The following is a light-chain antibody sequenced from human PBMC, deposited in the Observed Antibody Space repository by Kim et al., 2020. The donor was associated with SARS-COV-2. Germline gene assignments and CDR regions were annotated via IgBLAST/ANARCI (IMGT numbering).Light chain of an antibody. Sequence: PGARATNPSRAIQSGNSYVPWYQQKPGQAPRLLIYDASNRATGIPARFSCSGSGTDFTLTISSLEPEEFAVDYCQQRSNWPTFGQGNKVDIK. V-gene: IGKV3-11*01. J-gene: IGKJ1*01. CDR3: QQRSNWPT. CDR1: QSGNSY. CDR2: DAS.